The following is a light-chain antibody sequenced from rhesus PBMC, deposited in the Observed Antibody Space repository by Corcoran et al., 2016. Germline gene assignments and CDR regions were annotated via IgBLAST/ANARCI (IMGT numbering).Light chain of an antibody. CDR1: SIGSKK. CDR2: HDN. J-gene: IGLJ1*01. CDR3: QVCDRSSDHYV. V-gene: IGLV3-36*02. Sequence: SYDLTKPPSESVSPGQTARITYGGDSIGSKKVHWYQQKAPEAPVLGIYHDNERPSGIPERCPGPKSGNTATLTISWVEAGDEDDFYCQVCDRSSDHYVFGAGTPLTVL.